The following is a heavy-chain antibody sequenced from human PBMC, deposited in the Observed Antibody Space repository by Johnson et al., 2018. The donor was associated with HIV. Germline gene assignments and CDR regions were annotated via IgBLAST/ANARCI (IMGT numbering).Heavy chain of an antibody. J-gene: IGHJ3*02. CDR3: ARDLVGGSYLLGAFDI. CDR2: ISYDGINK. CDR1: GFSFSYYA. V-gene: IGHV3-30-3*01. Sequence: QVQLVESGGGVVQPGRSLRLSCAASGFSFSYYAMHWVRQAPGKGLEWVAVISYDGINKYYAQSVKGRFTISRDNSQKTLYLQMNRLSDEDTAVYNCARDLVGGSYLLGAFDIWGQGTMVTVSS. D-gene: IGHD1-26*01.